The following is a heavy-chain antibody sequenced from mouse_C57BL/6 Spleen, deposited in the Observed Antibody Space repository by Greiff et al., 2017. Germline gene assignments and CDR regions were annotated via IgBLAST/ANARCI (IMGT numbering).Heavy chain of an antibody. V-gene: IGHV1-50*01. J-gene: IGHJ2*01. CDR3: ARSGDYGLFDY. CDR1: GYTFTSYW. D-gene: IGHD2-4*01. CDR2: IDPSDSYT. Sequence: QVQLQQPGAELVKPGASVKLSCKASGYTFTSYWMQWVKQRPGQGLEWIGEIDPSDSYTNYNQKFKGKATVTVDTSSSTAYMQLSSLTSEDSAVYYCARSGDYGLFDYWGQGTTLTVSS.